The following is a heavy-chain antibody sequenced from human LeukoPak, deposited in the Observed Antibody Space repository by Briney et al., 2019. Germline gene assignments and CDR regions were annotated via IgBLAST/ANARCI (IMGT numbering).Heavy chain of an antibody. V-gene: IGHV1-8*03. CDR1: GYTFTSYD. CDR2: MNPNSGNT. D-gene: IGHD3-22*01. Sequence: ASVKISCKASGYTFTSYDINWVRQATGQGLEWMGWMNPNSGNTGYAQKFQGRVTITRNTSISTAYMELSSLRSADTAVYYCAVNYYDSSGPLNWGQGTLVTVSS. J-gene: IGHJ4*02. CDR3: AVNYYDSSGPLN.